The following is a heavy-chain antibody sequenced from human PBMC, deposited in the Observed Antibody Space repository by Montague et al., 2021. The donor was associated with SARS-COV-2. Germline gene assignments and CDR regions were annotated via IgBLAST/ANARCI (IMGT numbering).Heavy chain of an antibody. CDR3: ARGGGSGYRYYFDY. D-gene: IGHD3-22*01. Sequence: SETLSLTCTVSGGSISSYYWNWIRQSPGKGLEWIGYIHYSGRTNYNPSLKSRVTISVDTSKNQFSLKLSSVTAADTAVYYCARGGGSGYRYYFDYWGQGSLVTVSS. CDR2: IHYSGRT. V-gene: IGHV4-59*01. J-gene: IGHJ4*02. CDR1: GGSISSYY.